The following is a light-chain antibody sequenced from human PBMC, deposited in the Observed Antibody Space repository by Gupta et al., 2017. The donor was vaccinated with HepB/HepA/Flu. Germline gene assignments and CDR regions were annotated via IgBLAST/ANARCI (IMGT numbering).Light chain of an antibody. CDR3: QQYGTSPPYT. CDR1: QSLSGSY. V-gene: IGKV3-20*01. J-gene: IGKJ2*01. CDR2: GTS. Sequence: EIVLTQSPGTLSLSPGERVTLSCRASQSLSGSYLAWYQQKPGQAPRLLIYGTSNRATGIPDRFSGSGSGTDFTLTISRRQPEDFAMYYCQQYGTSPPYTFGQGTKLEIK.